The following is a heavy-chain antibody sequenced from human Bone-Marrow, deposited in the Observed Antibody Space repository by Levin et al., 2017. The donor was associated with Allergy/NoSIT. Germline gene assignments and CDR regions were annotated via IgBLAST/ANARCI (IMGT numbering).Heavy chain of an antibody. Sequence: GESLKISCKASGYTFTSYTMHWVRRAPGQRLEWMGWINAGNGNTKYSQRFQGRVTIIRDTSATTAYMELTSLRSEDTAVYYCARHETGMSSYDYWGQGTLVTVSS. CDR1: GYTFTSYT. D-gene: IGHD3-9*01. V-gene: IGHV1-3*01. CDR3: ARHETGMSSYDY. J-gene: IGHJ4*02. CDR2: INAGNGNT.